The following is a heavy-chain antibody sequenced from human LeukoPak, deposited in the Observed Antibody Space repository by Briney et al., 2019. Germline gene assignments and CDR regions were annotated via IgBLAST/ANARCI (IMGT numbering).Heavy chain of an antibody. CDR2: FYHSGST. J-gene: IGHJ4*02. Sequence: SETLSLTCAVSVHSLSNGYSWGWIRQPPGKGLEWIGSFYHSGSTYYNPSLKSRVTVSVDTSKNQVSLKLSYVTATDTAMYYCAGFRSFFDYWGQGTLVTVSS. V-gene: IGHV4-38-2*01. CDR3: AGFRSFFDY. CDR1: VHSLSNGYS. D-gene: IGHD3-10*01.